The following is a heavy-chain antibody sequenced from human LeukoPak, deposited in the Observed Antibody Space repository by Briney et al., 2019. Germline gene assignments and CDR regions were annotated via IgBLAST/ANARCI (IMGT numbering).Heavy chain of an antibody. CDR3: AKRVPYSSSSVYFDS. Sequence: GVSLRLSCAASRFTLNSYAMSWVRQAPGKGLEWVSAISDGGSDTYYADSVKGRFTISKDNSKNMLFLQMNSLMDDDTAVYYCAKRVPYSSSSVYFDSWGQGTLVTVSS. CDR1: RFTLNSYA. CDR2: ISDGGSDT. V-gene: IGHV3-23*01. D-gene: IGHD6-6*01. J-gene: IGHJ4*02.